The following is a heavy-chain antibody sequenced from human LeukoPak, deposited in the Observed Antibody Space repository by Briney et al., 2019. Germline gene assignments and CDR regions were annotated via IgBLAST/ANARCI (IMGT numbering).Heavy chain of an antibody. V-gene: IGHV3-53*01. CDR2: IYSGGST. J-gene: IGHJ3*02. CDR3: ARDAKFGDAFDI. Sequence: GGSLRLSCAASGFTVSSNYMSWVRQAPGRGLEWVSVIYSGGSTYYADSVKGRFTISRDNSKNTLYLQMNSLRAEDTAVYYCARDAKFGDAFDIWGQGTMVTVSS. D-gene: IGHD3-16*01. CDR1: GFTVSSNY.